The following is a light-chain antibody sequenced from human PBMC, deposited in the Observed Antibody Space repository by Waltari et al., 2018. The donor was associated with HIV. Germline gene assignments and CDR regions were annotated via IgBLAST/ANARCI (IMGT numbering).Light chain of an antibody. CDR2: DVT. CDR3: GSYTTTSTLGV. CDR1: SSDVGAYDY. Sequence: SPGQSITISCIGSSSDVGAYDYVSWYQHHPGKAPKLLIYDVTHRPSGISARFSGSKSGNTASLTISGLQADDEADYYCGSYTTTSTLGVFVGGTKLTVL. V-gene: IGLV2-14*03. J-gene: IGLJ2*01.